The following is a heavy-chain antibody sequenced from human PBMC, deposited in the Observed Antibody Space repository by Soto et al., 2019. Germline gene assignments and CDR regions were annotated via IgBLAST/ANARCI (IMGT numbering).Heavy chain of an antibody. CDR1: GGTFSSYA. V-gene: IGHV1-69*13. Sequence: GPSVKVSCKASGGTFSSYAISWVRQAPGQGLVWMGGIIPIFGTANYAQKFQGRVTITADESTSTAYMELSSLRSEDTAVYYCARGIVVVPAAPWGPYYFDYWGQGTLVTVSS. CDR3: ARGIVVVPAAPWGPYYFDY. J-gene: IGHJ4*02. CDR2: IIPIFGTA. D-gene: IGHD2-2*01.